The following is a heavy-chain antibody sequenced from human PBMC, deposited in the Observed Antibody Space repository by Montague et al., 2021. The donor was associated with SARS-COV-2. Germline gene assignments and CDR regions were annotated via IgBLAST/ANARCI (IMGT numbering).Heavy chain of an antibody. CDR3: AKEDCSTTRCKGLDY. D-gene: IGHD2-2*01. Sequence: SLRLSCAASGFSFDDYAVHWVRQAPGKGLEWVSGISWNSDSMAYADSVKGRFTISRDNAKNSLYLQLNGLRTEDTALYYCAKEDCSTTRCKGLDYWGQGTPVTVSS. V-gene: IGHV3-9*01. J-gene: IGHJ4*02. CDR2: ISWNSDSM. CDR1: GFSFDDYA.